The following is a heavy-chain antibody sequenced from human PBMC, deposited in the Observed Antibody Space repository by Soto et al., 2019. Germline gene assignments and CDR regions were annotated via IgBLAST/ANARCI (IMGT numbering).Heavy chain of an antibody. V-gene: IGHV3-43*01. Sequence: GGSLRLSCAASGFTCDDYTMHWVRQAPGKGLEWVSLISWDGGSTYYADSVQVRFTISRDKSKNSLYLQMNSLRTEDTALYYCAKANTGRYPYYYYGMDVWGQGTTVTVSS. CDR2: ISWDGGST. J-gene: IGHJ6*02. CDR1: GFTCDDYT. CDR3: AKANTGRYPYYYYGMDV. D-gene: IGHD1-26*01.